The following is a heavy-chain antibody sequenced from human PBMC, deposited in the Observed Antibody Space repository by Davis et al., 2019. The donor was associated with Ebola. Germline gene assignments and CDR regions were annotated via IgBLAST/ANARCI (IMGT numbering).Heavy chain of an antibody. CDR3: ARASYMDV. CDR1: GDSVSGTRW. V-gene: IGHV4-55*02. CDR2: IHHGGTT. J-gene: IGHJ6*03. Sequence: PSETLSLTCAVSGDSVSGTRWWTWVRQPPGKGLEWIGEIHHGGTTYSNPSLKSRLPLSVDTSKNEVSLSLSSVTAADTATYFCARASYMDVWGKGTAVTVSS.